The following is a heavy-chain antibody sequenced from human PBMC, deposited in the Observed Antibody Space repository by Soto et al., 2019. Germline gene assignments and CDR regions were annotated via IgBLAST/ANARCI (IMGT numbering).Heavy chain of an antibody. D-gene: IGHD2-2*01. Sequence: ASVKVSCKASGGTFSSYTISWVRQAPGQGLEWMGRIIPILGIANYAQKFQGRVTITADKSTSTAYMELSSLRSEDTAVYYCARDQANGIVVVPAASRFDWYFDLWGRGTLVNVSS. CDR3: ARDQANGIVVVPAASRFDWYFDL. V-gene: IGHV1-69*04. J-gene: IGHJ2*01. CDR1: GGTFSSYT. CDR2: IIPILGIA.